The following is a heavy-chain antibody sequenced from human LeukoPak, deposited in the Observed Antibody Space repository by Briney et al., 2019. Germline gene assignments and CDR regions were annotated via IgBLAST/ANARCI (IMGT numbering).Heavy chain of an antibody. V-gene: IGHV1-18*01. D-gene: IGHD2-2*01. CDR3: AKVHCISTICNHIWTYFHY. CDR1: GYTFTIHG. CDR2: ITVNNGYT. Sequence: ASVKVSCKAAGYTFTIHGFIWLRQAPGQGLEWMGWITVNNGYTKYAQELQGRVTMTTGTSTSTAYMELRSLRSDDSAVYYCAKVHCISTICNHIWTYFHYWGQGTLVTVSS. J-gene: IGHJ4*02.